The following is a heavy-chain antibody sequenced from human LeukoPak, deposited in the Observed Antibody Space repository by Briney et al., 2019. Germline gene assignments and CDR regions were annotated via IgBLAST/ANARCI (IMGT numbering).Heavy chain of an antibody. J-gene: IGHJ4*02. CDR3: TTRRDDSSGYWGSRAFDY. V-gene: IGHV3-30-3*01. CDR1: GFIFTSFA. D-gene: IGHD3-22*01. CDR2: VSYDGSNK. Sequence: PGRSLRLSCAASGFIFTSFAMHWVRQAPGKGLEWVAIVSYDGSNKYYVDSVKGRFTISRDNSKNTLYLQVNSLRAEDTAVYYCTTRRDDSSGYWGSRAFDYWGQGTLVTVSS.